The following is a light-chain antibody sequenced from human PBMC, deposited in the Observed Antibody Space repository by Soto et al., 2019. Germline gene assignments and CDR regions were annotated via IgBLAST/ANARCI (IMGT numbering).Light chain of an antibody. CDR2: WAS. J-gene: IGKJ1*01. V-gene: IGKV4-1*01. CDR3: QQYYSTPPT. CDR1: QNILYNSISKNY. Sequence: DIVMTQSPDSLAVSLGERATINCKSSQNILYNSISKNYLAWHQQKPGQPPKLLIYWASTRESGVPDRFSGSGSGTDFTLTISSLQAEDVAVYYCQQYYSTPPTFGQGTKVEIK.